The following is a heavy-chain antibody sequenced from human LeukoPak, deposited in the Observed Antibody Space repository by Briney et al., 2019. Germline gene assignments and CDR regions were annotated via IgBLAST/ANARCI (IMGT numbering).Heavy chain of an antibody. J-gene: IGHJ4*02. V-gene: IGHV3-30-3*01. Sequence: GGSLRLSCAASGFTFSSYAMHWVRQAPGKGLEWVAVISYDGSNKYYADSVKGRFTISRDNSKNTLYLQMNSLRAEDTAVYYCARGGLRVGTGDGLDYWGQGTLVTVSS. CDR1: GFTFSSYA. CDR3: ARGGLRVGTGDGLDY. D-gene: IGHD5-12*01. CDR2: ISYDGSNK.